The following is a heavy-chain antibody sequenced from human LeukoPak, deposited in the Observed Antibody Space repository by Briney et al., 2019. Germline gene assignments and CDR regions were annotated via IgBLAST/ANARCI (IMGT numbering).Heavy chain of an antibody. CDR2: ISSDSNYI. Sequence: PGGSLRLSCAGSGFFFSTYSMNRVRQAPGKGLEWVASISSDSNYIYDADSVRGRFTVSRDNAKKSLYLQMNSLRDEDTAVYYCSRRFDCWGQGTLVTVSS. J-gene: IGHJ4*02. V-gene: IGHV3-21*01. CDR1: GFFFSTYS. CDR3: SRRFDC.